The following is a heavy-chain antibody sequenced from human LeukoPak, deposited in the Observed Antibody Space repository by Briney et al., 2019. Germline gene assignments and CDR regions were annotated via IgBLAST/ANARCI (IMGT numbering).Heavy chain of an antibody. CDR2: IKQDGSER. V-gene: IGHV3-7*01. CDR1: GFTFSSYW. J-gene: IGHJ4*02. CDR3: ARGPLPDY. Sequence: TGGSLRLSCAASGFTFSSYWMSWVRQAPGKGLEWVATIKQDGSERYYVDSVKGRFTISRDNAQNSLSLQMNSLRAEDTAVYYCARGPLPDYWGQGTLVTVSS.